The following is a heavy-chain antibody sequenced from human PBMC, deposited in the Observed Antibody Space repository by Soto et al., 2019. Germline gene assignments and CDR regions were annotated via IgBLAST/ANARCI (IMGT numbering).Heavy chain of an antibody. D-gene: IGHD2-15*01. V-gene: IGHV4-39*01. J-gene: IGHJ6*02. CDR1: GGSISSKSYS. CDR2: FYYSENT. Sequence: QLQLQESGPGLLKPSETLSLTCSVSGGSISSKSYSWGWIRQPPGKGLEWIGTFYYSENTYYNPSLKSLVTISVDTSKNQFSLKLSSVTAADTAVYYCAKLAGYCSGNSCHGDYAMDVWGQGTTVTVSS. CDR3: AKLAGYCSGNSCHGDYAMDV.